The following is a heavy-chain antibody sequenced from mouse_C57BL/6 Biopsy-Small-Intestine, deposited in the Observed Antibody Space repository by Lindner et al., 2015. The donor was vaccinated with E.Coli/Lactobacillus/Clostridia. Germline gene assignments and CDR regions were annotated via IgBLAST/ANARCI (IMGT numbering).Heavy chain of an antibody. CDR2: INPSGGST. V-gene: IGHV1-64*01. J-gene: IGHJ1*01. CDR1: GYTFTSHW. Sequence: ASVKVSCKASGYTFTSHWMHWVRQAPGQGLEWMGIINPSGGSTSYAQKFQGRVTLTRDTSTSTVYMELSSLRSEDTAVYYCARDVSDSSGDYPYWYFDLWGRGTLVTVSS. CDR3: ARDVSDSSGDYPYWYFDL. D-gene: IGHD2-13*01.